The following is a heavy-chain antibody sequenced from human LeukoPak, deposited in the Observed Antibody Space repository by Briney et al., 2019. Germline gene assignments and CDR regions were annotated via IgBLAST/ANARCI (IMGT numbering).Heavy chain of an antibody. V-gene: IGHV3-30*18. D-gene: IGHD7-27*01. Sequence: PGGSLRLSCAASGLTFSSYVMHWVRQAPGKGLEWVAVISYDGSKKFYADSVKGRFTISRDNSKNTLYLQMNSLRTEDTAVYYCAKDSSAGDFYFDYWGQGTLVTVSS. CDR2: ISYDGSKK. CDR3: AKDSSAGDFYFDY. CDR1: GLTFSSYV. J-gene: IGHJ4*02.